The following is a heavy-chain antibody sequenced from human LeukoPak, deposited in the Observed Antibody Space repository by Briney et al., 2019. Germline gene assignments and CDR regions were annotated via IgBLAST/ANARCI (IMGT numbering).Heavy chain of an antibody. CDR3: ARVPYYFEISGFSFDV. Sequence: SETLSLTCTVSGDSISRSGYYWGWIRQPPGKGLEWIGNIYYTGSTYYNSSLKSRITMSVDTSKNQFSLTLSSVTAADTAVYYRARVPYYFEISGFSFDVWGRGTLVTVSS. V-gene: IGHV4-39*01. CDR2: IYYTGST. J-gene: IGHJ2*01. D-gene: IGHD3-22*01. CDR1: GDSISRSGYY.